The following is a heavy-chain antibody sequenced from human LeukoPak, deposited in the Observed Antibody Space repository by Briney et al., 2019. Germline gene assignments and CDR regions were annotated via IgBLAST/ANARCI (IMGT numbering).Heavy chain of an antibody. CDR3: AKEVAAAGLRFDP. CDR2: IRYDGSNK. J-gene: IGHJ5*02. Sequence: QSGGSLRLSCAASGFTFSSYGMHWVRQAPGKGLEWVAFIRYDGSNKYYADSVKGRFTISRDNSKNTLYLQMNSLRAEDTAVYYCAKEVAAAGLRFDPWGQGTLVTVSS. V-gene: IGHV3-30*02. D-gene: IGHD6-13*01. CDR1: GFTFSSYG.